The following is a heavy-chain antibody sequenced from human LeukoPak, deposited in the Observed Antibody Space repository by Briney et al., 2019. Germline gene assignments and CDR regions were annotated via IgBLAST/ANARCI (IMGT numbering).Heavy chain of an antibody. CDR1: GGSSSSSNW. V-gene: IGHV4-4*02. CDR2: IDHSGRT. CDR3: ARGGGYCTNNVCPPWFDP. Sequence: PSGTLSLTCAVSGGSSSSSNWWNWVRQPPGKGLEWIGEIDHSGRTNYNPSLKSRVTISVDKSKNQISLKLSSVTAADTAVYYCARGGGYCTNNVCPPWFDPWGQGALVTVSS. D-gene: IGHD2-8*01. J-gene: IGHJ5*02.